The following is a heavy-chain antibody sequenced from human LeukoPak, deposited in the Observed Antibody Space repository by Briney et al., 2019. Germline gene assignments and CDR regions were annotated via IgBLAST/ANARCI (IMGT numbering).Heavy chain of an antibody. CDR1: GFTFSSYA. J-gene: IGHJ4*02. CDR2: ISGGADST. CDR3: AEDRSSTTSCSNY. D-gene: IGHD2-2*01. V-gene: IGHV3-23*01. Sequence: GGSLRLSCTASGFTFSSYAMSWVRQAPRKGLEWVCAISGGADSTYYADSVKGRFTVSRDNSKNTLYLQMNSLRAEDTAVYYCAEDRSSTTSCSNYWGQGTLVTVSS.